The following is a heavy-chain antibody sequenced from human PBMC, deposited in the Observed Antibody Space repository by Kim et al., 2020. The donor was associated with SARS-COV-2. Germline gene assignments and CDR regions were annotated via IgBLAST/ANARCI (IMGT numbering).Heavy chain of an antibody. CDR1: GYSFTSYD. Sequence: ASVKVSCKASGYSFTSYDINWVRQVAGQGLEWMGWMSPKSDSAGYAQNFQGRLSMTSNTSINIVYMELSGLRSEDTAIYYCARATFDSLWGSYRRIDNWGQGTLVTVSS. CDR3: ARATFDSLWGSYRRIDN. CDR2: MSPKSDSA. D-gene: IGHD3-16*02. V-gene: IGHV1-8*01. J-gene: IGHJ4*01.